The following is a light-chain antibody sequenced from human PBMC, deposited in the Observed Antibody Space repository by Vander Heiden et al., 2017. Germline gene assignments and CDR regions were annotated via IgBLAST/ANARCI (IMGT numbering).Light chain of an antibody. Sequence: SYVLTTTPSELVAPGHTARITCGGDNIGANRVHWYQQKPRQAPVLVVYDDYDRPSGIPERFSGSNSGNTAILTISTVEAGDEADYYCQVWDSSSEHVAFGGGTKLTVL. CDR2: DDY. V-gene: IGLV3-21*02. CDR3: QVWDSSSEHVA. J-gene: IGLJ2*01. CDR1: NIGANR.